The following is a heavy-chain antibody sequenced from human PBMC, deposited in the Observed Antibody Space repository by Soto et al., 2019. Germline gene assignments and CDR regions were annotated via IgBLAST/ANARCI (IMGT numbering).Heavy chain of an antibody. CDR3: ARINDSSGWFFDY. Sequence: SVKVSCKASGGTFSSYAISWVRQAPGQGLEWMGGIIPIFGTANYAQKFQGRVTITADESTSTAYMELSSLRSEDTAVYYCARINDSSGWFFDYWGQGTLVTVSS. CDR1: GGTFSSYA. J-gene: IGHJ4*02. D-gene: IGHD3-22*01. V-gene: IGHV1-69*13. CDR2: IIPIFGTA.